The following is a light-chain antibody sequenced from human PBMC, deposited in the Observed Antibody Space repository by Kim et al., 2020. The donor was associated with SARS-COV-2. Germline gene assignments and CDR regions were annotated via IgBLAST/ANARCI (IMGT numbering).Light chain of an antibody. Sequence: ILMTQSPVTLSVSPGESVTVSCRASQSISTKLAWFQQKRGQAPRLLIYGASTRATGVPARFSGSGSGTDFTLTISSLQSEDVAIYYRQQYKKWPPWTFGQGTKVDIK. V-gene: IGKV3-15*01. CDR2: GAS. CDR1: QSISTK. J-gene: IGKJ1*01. CDR3: QQYKKWPPWT.